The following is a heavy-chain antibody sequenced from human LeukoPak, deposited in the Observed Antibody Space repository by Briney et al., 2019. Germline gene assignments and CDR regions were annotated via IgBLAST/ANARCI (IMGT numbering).Heavy chain of an antibody. D-gene: IGHD1-26*01. CDR1: GGTFSSYA. Sequence: GASVKVSCTASGGTFSSYAISWVRQAPGQGLEWMGRIIAIFSTAKYAQKFQGRHTIATDESTSTAYMELSSLRSEDTAVYYCARDGEMGATRYWGQGTLVTVSS. CDR2: IIAIFSTA. J-gene: IGHJ4*02. V-gene: IGHV1-69*05. CDR3: ARDGEMGATRY.